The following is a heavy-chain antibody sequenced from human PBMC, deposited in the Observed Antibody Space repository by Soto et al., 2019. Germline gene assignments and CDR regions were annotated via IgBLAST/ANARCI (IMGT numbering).Heavy chain of an antibody. Sequence: PSETLSLTCAVYGGSISGYYWCWIRQPPGKGLEWIGEINHSGSTNYNPSLKSRVTISVDTSKNQFSLKLSSVTAADTDVYYCASNKGPYYYYMDVWGKGTTVTVSS. V-gene: IGHV4-34*01. J-gene: IGHJ6*03. CDR2: INHSGST. CDR3: ASNKGPYYYYMDV. CDR1: GGSISGYY.